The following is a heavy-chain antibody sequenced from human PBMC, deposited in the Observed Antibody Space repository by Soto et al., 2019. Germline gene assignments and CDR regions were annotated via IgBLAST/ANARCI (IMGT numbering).Heavy chain of an antibody. CDR2: IFYTGTT. CDR1: GGSITSGGYY. CDR3: ARDTTLFGVAFQKGFDP. J-gene: IGHJ5*02. V-gene: IGHV4-31*03. D-gene: IGHD3-3*01. Sequence: SETLSLTCTVSGGSITSGGYYWNWIRQHPGKGLEWIGYIFYTGTTRYNSALQSRVSISVDSTKNHFSLKLTSVTAADTAVYYCARDTTLFGVAFQKGFDPWGPGNLVTVSS.